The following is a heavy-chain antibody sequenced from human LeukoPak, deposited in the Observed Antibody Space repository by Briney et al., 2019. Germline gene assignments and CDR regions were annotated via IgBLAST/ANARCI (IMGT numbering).Heavy chain of an antibody. J-gene: IGHJ6*03. V-gene: IGHV4-61*02. D-gene: IGHD3-10*01. CDR2: IYTSGTT. CDR3: TRESGNTFVRGARYSSFYMDV. CDR1: GGSISSGSYY. Sequence: PSQTLSLTCSVSGGSISSGSYYWGWIRQPAGTGLEWLGRIYTSGTTYYNPSLKSRVSISVDTSKNQFSLRLNSVTAADTAVYYCTRESGNTFVRGARYSSFYMDVWGTGTTVTVSS.